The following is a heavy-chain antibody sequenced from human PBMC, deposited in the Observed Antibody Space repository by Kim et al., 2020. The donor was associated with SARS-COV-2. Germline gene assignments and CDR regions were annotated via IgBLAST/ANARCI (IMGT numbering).Heavy chain of an antibody. D-gene: IGHD3-22*01. CDR1: GGSFSGYY. Sequence: SETLSLTCAVYGGSFSGYYWSWIRQPPGKGLEWIGEINHSGSTNYNPSLKSRVTISVDTSKNQFSLKLSSVTAADTAVYYCARGMKYYYDSSGYWFYFDYWGQGTLVTVSS. V-gene: IGHV4-34*01. CDR3: ARGMKYYYDSSGYWFYFDY. CDR2: INHSGST. J-gene: IGHJ4*02.